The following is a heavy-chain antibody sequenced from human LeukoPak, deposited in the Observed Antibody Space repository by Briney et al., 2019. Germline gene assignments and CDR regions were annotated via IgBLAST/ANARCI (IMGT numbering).Heavy chain of an antibody. CDR2: ISAYNGNT. D-gene: IGHD6-13*01. V-gene: IGHV1-18*01. Sequence: ASVKVSCKCSGYTFTSYGISWVRQAPGQGLEGVGWISAYNGNTNYAQKLQGRVTMTTDTSTSTAYMELRSLRSDDTAVYYCARDWHSSSWYAYWGQGTLVTVSS. J-gene: IGHJ4*02. CDR3: ARDWHSSSWYAY. CDR1: GYTFTSYG.